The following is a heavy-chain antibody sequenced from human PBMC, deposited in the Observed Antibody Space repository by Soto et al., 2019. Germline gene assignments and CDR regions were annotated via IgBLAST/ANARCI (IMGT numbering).Heavy chain of an antibody. CDR1: GFTFSSYG. V-gene: IGHV3-30*18. J-gene: IGHJ4*02. CDR3: AKDVGKYSGYDYFPYYFDY. Sequence: QVQLVESGGGVVQPGRSLRLSCAASGFTFSSYGMHWVRQAPGKGLEWVAVISYDGSNKYYADSVKGRFTISRDNSKNTLYLQMNSLRAEDTAVYYCAKDVGKYSGYDYFPYYFDYWGQGTLVTVSS. D-gene: IGHD5-12*01. CDR2: ISYDGSNK.